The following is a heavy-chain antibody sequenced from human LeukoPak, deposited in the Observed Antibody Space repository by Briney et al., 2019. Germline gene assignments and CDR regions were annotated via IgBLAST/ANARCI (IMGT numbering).Heavy chain of an antibody. D-gene: IGHD7-27*01. CDR1: GFTVSSNY. Sequence: PGGFLRLSCAASGFTVSSNYMSWVRQAPGKGLEWVANVREDGTEKNYVDSVKGRFTISRDNAKNSLFLQMSNLRDDDTAIYYCARHVGISFWGQGTLVTVSS. V-gene: IGHV3-7*01. J-gene: IGHJ4*02. CDR2: VREDGTEK. CDR3: ARHVGISF.